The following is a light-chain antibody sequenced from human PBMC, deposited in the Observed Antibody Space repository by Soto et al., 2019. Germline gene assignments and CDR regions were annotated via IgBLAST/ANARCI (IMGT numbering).Light chain of an antibody. V-gene: IGLV2-8*01. J-gene: IGLJ3*02. CDR3: CSYVVGKNLGV. CDR1: SSDVGGYNY. CDR2: EVS. Sequence: QLVLTQPPSASGSPGQSVTISCTGTSSDVGGYNYVSWYQHHPGKAPKLMIYEVSKRPSGIPDRFSGSKSRNTASLAVAGLQAEDEADYSCCSYVVGKNLGVVGRGTKLTVL.